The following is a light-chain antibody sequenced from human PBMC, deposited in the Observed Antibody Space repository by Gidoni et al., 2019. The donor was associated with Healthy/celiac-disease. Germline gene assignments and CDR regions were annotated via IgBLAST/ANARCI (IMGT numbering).Light chain of an antibody. CDR1: QSVSSN. V-gene: IGKV3-15*01. CDR2: GAS. J-gene: IGKJ2*01. CDR3: QQYNNWPPMYT. Sequence: EIVMTQSPAPLSVSPGERATLSCRASQSVSSNLAWYQQKPGQAPRLLIYGASTRATGIPARFRGSGSGTEFTLTISSLQSEDFAVYYCQQYNNWPPMYTFGQGTKLEIK.